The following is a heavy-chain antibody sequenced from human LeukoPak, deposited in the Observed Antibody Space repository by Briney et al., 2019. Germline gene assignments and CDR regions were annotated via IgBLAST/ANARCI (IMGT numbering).Heavy chain of an antibody. Sequence: GGSLRLSCAASGFTFSSYSMNWVRQAPGKGLEWVSSISSSSSYIYYADSVKGRFTISRDNAKNSLYLQMNSLRAEDTAVYYCARDHNYYDSSGLDYWGQGTLVTVSS. V-gene: IGHV3-21*04. CDR1: GFTFSSYS. CDR3: ARDHNYYDSSGLDY. CDR2: ISSSSSYI. D-gene: IGHD3-22*01. J-gene: IGHJ4*02.